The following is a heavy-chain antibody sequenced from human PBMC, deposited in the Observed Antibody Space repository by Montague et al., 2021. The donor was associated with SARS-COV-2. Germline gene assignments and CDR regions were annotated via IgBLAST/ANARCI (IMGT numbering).Heavy chain of an antibody. V-gene: IGHV4-34*01. CDR3: ARGRYSSSGYGGRRNWFDP. J-gene: IGHJ5*02. CDR1: GGSFSGYY. CDR2: INHSGST. Sequence: SETLSLTCAVYGGSFSGYYWSWIRQPPGKGLEWIGEINHSGSTNYNPSLKSRVTISVDTSKNQFSLKLSSVTAADTAVYYCARGRYSSSGYGGRRNWFDPWGQGTLVTVSS. D-gene: IGHD6-13*01.